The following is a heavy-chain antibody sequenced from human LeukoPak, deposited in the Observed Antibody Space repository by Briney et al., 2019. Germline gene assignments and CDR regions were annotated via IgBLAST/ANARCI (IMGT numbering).Heavy chain of an antibody. CDR3: ASPYGGYFDY. D-gene: IGHD4/OR15-4a*01. Sequence: GESLQISSQGSGYSFTSYWISWVRQMPGKGLEWMGRIDPSDSYTNYSPSFQGHVTISADKSISTAYLQWSSLKASDTAMYYCASPYGGYFDYWGQGTLVTVSS. J-gene: IGHJ4*02. V-gene: IGHV5-10-1*01. CDR1: GYSFTSYW. CDR2: IDPSDSYT.